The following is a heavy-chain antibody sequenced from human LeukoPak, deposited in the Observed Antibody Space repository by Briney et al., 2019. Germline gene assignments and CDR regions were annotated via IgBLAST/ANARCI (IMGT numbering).Heavy chain of an antibody. V-gene: IGHV3-11*01. J-gene: IGHJ4*02. Sequence: IPGGSLRLSCAASGFTFSDYYMSWIRQAPGKGLEWVSYISSSGSTIYYADSVKGRFTISRDNAKNSLYLQMNSLRAEDTAVYYCARDRPAYSSGWYGFDYWGQGTLVTVSP. D-gene: IGHD6-19*01. CDR1: GFTFSDYY. CDR2: ISSSGSTI. CDR3: ARDRPAYSSGWYGFDY.